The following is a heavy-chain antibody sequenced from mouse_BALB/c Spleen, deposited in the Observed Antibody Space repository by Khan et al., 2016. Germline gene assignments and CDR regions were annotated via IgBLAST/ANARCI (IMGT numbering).Heavy chain of an antibody. D-gene: IGHD6-1*01. V-gene: IGHV9-1*02. CDR2: INTYTGEP. Sequence: QIQLVQSGPELKKPGETVKISCKASGYNFTNYGMNWVKQAPGKGLNWMGWINTYTGEPTYTDDFKGRFAFSLATSASTAYLQINKLKNEELATYLCARFRSANYWGQGTTLTVSS. CDR3: ARFRSANY. J-gene: IGHJ2*01. CDR1: GYNFTNYG.